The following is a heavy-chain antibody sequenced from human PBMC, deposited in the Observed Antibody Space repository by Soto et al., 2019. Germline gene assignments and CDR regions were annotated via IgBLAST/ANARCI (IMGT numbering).Heavy chain of an antibody. Sequence: QVQLVESGGGVVQPGRSLRLSCAASGFTFSSYGMHWVRQAPGKGLEWVAVIWYDGSNKYYADSVKGRFTISRDNSKNTLYLKMNSLRAEDTAVYYCARDMTDYYDSSGYPDYWGQGTLVTVSS. CDR1: GFTFSSYG. J-gene: IGHJ4*02. CDR3: ARDMTDYYDSSGYPDY. CDR2: IWYDGSNK. V-gene: IGHV3-33*01. D-gene: IGHD3-22*01.